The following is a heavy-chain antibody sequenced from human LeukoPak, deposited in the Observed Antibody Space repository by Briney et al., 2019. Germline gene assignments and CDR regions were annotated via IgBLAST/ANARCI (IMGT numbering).Heavy chain of an antibody. J-gene: IGHJ6*03. CDR3: ARATSNPYYYYMDV. V-gene: IGHV4-61*02. CDR2: TYTSGST. Sequence: SQTLSLTCTVSGGYISSGSYYWSWSRQPAGKGLEWIGRTYTSGSTNYNPSLKSRVTISVDTSKNQFSLKLSSVTAADTAVYYCARATSNPYYYYMDVWGKGTTVTVSS. CDR1: GGYISSGSYY.